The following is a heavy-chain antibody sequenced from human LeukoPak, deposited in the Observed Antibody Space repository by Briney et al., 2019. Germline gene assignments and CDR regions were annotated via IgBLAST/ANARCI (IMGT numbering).Heavy chain of an antibody. J-gene: IGHJ4*02. CDR3: ASTPDYGDYLDY. CDR1: GFTFSSYW. CDR2: IKQDGSEK. D-gene: IGHD4-17*01. Sequence: PGGSLRLSCAAPGFTFSSYWMTWVRQAPGKGLEWVANIKQDGSEKYYVDSVKGRFTISRDNAKNSLYLQMNSLRAEDTAVYYCASTPDYGDYLDYWGQGTLVTVSS. V-gene: IGHV3-7*02.